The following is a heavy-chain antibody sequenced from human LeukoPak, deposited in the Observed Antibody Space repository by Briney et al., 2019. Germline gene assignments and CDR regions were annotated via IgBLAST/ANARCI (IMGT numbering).Heavy chain of an antibody. Sequence: PGGSLRLSCAASGFTFSSYSMNWVRQAPGKGLEWVSYISSSSSTIYYADSVKGRFTISRDNAKNSLYLQMNSLRAEDTAVYYCARASCYGSGSYFFDYWGQGTLVTVSS. V-gene: IGHV3-48*01. CDR1: GFTFSSYS. J-gene: IGHJ4*02. D-gene: IGHD3-10*01. CDR3: ARASCYGSGSYFFDY. CDR2: ISSSSSTI.